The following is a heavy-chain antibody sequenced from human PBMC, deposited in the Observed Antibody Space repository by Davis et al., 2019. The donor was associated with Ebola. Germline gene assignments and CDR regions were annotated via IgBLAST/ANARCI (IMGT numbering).Heavy chain of an antibody. D-gene: IGHD3-22*01. CDR3: ARTYYFDDSGYRNAFDI. CDR1: GFTFSSYG. J-gene: IGHJ3*02. CDR2: LGTSADT. Sequence: GESLKISCAASGFTFSSYGMHWVRQAPGKGLEWVSTLGTSADTYYADSVKGRFTISRDNSKNTLFLQMNSLRTEDTAVYYCARTYYFDDSGYRNAFDIWGQGTMVTISS. V-gene: IGHV3-NL1*01.